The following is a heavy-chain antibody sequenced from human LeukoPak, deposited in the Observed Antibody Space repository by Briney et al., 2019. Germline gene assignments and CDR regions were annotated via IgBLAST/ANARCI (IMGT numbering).Heavy chain of an antibody. D-gene: IGHD6-13*01. CDR2: ITWNSGSK. CDR3: AKDTNPTIPAVQDY. Sequence: PGGSLRLSCAASGFTFEDYAMHWVRQAPGKGLEWVSGITWNSGSKRYAESVKGRFTISRDNAKNSLYLQMNSLRAEDTALYYCAKDTNPTIPAVQDYWGQGTLVTVSS. CDR1: GFTFEDYA. V-gene: IGHV3-9*01. J-gene: IGHJ4*02.